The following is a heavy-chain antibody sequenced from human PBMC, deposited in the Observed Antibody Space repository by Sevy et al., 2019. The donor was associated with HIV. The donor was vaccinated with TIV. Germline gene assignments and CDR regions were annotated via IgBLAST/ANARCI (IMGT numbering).Heavy chain of an antibody. J-gene: IGHJ5*02. D-gene: IGHD1-20*01. V-gene: IGHV3-11*06. Sequence: GGSLRLSCAASGFTCSDYYMSWIRQAPGKGLEWVSYISSSSSYTNYADSVKGRFTISRDNAKNSLYLQMNSLRAEDTAVYYCARELAYMGWFDPWGQGTLVTVSS. CDR2: ISSSSSYT. CDR1: GFTCSDYY. CDR3: ARELAYMGWFDP.